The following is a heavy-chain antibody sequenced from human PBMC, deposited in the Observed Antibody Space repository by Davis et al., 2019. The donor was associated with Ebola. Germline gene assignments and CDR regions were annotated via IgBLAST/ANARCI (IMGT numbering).Heavy chain of an antibody. CDR2: IIPIFGTA. D-gene: IGHD3-3*01. V-gene: IGHV1-69*13. CDR1: GGTFSSYA. Sequence: SVQVSCKASGGTFSSYANSWVRQAPGQGLEWMGGIIPIFGTANYAQKFQGRVTITADESTSTAYMELRSLRSEDTAVYYCARGLDFWSGYHPANYYYYGMDVWGQGTTVTVSS. J-gene: IGHJ6*02. CDR3: ARGLDFWSGYHPANYYYYGMDV.